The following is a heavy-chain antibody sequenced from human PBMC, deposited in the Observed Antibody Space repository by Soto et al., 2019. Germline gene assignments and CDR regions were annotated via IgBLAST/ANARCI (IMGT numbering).Heavy chain of an antibody. V-gene: IGHV3-7*01. CDR3: ARSSGRYPGWFDP. CDR1: GFTFSSYW. J-gene: IGHJ5*02. D-gene: IGHD6-19*01. Sequence: EVQLVESGGGLVQPGGSLRLSCAASGFTFSSYWMSWVRQAPGKGLEWVANIKQDGSEKYYVDSVKGRFTISRDNAKNSLYLQMNSLRAEDTAVYYCARSSGRYPGWFDPWGQGTLVTVSS. CDR2: IKQDGSEK.